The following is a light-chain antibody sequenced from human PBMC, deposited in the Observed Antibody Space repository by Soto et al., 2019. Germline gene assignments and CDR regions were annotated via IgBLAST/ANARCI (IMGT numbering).Light chain of an antibody. CDR3: SSYTSSSNYVV. V-gene: IGLV2-14*01. CDR2: DVS. CDR1: SSDVGGYNY. J-gene: IGLJ2*01. Sequence: QSVLTQPASVSGSPGQSITISCTGTSSDVGGYNYVSWYQQHPGKAPKLMIYDVSNRPSGVSNRFSGSKSGNTASLTISGLQAEDEADYYCSSYTSSSNYVVFGGGTKLPVL.